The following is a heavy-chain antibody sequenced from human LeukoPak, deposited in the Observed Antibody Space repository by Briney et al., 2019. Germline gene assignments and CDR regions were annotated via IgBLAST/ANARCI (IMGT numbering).Heavy chain of an antibody. V-gene: IGHV3-7*01. Sequence: GGSLRLSCAASGFTFSSYWMSWVRQAPGKGLEWVANIKQDGSEKYYVDSVKGGFTISRDNSKNTLYLQMNSLRAEDTAVYYCVKESSSWYVAFDYWGQGTLVTVSS. CDR1: GFTFSSYW. CDR2: IKQDGSEK. D-gene: IGHD6-13*01. CDR3: VKESSSWYVAFDY. J-gene: IGHJ4*02.